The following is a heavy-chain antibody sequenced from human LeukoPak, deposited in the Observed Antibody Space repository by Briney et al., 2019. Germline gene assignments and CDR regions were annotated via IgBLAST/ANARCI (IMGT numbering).Heavy chain of an antibody. Sequence: GGSLRLSCAGSGFTFSRYSMNWFRQAPGKGLERISSISSRSTNIFYADSVKGRFTISRDNAKNSLYLQMNSLGAEDTAVYYCARDAQWLVPEGYFYYMDVWGKGTTVTVSS. CDR2: ISSRSTNI. J-gene: IGHJ6*03. V-gene: IGHV3-21*01. CDR3: ARDAQWLVPEGYFYYMDV. D-gene: IGHD6-19*01. CDR1: GFTFSRYS.